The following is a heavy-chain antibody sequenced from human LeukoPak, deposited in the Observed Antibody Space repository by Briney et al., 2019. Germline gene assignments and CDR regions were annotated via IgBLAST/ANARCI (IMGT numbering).Heavy chain of an antibody. CDR3: ARVVADYYGSGSYYGFDP. Sequence: SETLSLTCTVSGGSTSSYYWSWIRQPPGKGLEWIGYIYYSGSTNYNPSLKSRVTISVDTSKNQFSLKLSSVTAADPAVYYCARVVADYYGSGSYYGFDPWGQGTLVTVSS. CDR2: IYYSGST. V-gene: IGHV4-59*01. J-gene: IGHJ5*02. CDR1: GGSTSSYY. D-gene: IGHD3-10*01.